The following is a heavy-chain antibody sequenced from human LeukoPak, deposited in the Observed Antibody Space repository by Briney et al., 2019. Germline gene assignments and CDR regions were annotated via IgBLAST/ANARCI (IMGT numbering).Heavy chain of an antibody. D-gene: IGHD6-13*01. J-gene: IGHJ4*02. Sequence: GGSLRLSCAASGFTFSTYAMSWVRQAPGKGLEWVSAISGSGGSTVYVDSVKGRFTISRDNSKNTLSLQMNSLRAEDTAVYFCAKGGIYSSDWYAPYFDYWGQGTLVTVSS. CDR2: ISGSGGST. V-gene: IGHV3-23*01. CDR3: AKGGIYSSDWYAPYFDY. CDR1: GFTFSTYA.